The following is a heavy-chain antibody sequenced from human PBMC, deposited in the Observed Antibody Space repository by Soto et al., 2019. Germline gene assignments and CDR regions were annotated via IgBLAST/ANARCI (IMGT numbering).Heavy chain of an antibody. V-gene: IGHV2-5*02. Sequence: QITLKESGPPLVKPTQTLTLTCSFSGFSLTTSGVGVGWIRQPPGKALEWLALIYWDDDKRYSPSLKSRLTISKNTSKTQVVLTMTNLDPVDTATYYCAHSNVPYLFDSWGQGTLVMVSS. CDR1: GFSLTTSGVG. J-gene: IGHJ4*02. D-gene: IGHD3-10*02. CDR3: AHSNVPYLFDS. CDR2: IYWDDDK.